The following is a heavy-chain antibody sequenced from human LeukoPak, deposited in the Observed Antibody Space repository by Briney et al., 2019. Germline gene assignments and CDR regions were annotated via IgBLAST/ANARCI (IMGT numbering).Heavy chain of an antibody. J-gene: IGHJ6*02. Sequence: TGGSLRLSCAASGFTFSDYYMSWIRQAPGKGLEWVSYISSSNSYTNYADSVKGRFTISRDNAKNSLYLQMNSLRAEDTAVYYCARAPHYSNYGPYYYGMDVWGQGTTVTVSS. CDR3: ARAPHYSNYGPYYYGMDV. CDR1: GFTFSDYY. CDR2: ISSSNSYT. D-gene: IGHD4-11*01. V-gene: IGHV3-11*06.